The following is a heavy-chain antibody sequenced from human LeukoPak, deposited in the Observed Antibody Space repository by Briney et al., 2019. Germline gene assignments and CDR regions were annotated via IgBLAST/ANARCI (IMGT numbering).Heavy chain of an antibody. V-gene: IGHV3-33*01. CDR2: IWYDGSNK. Sequence: GGSLRLSCAASGFTFSSYGMHWVRHAPGKGLEWVAVIWYDGSNKYYADSVKGRFTISRDNSKNTLYLQVNSLRAEDTAVYYCARDTGTAAVDYSGQGTLVTVSS. CDR3: ARDTGTAAVDY. CDR1: GFTFSSYG. J-gene: IGHJ4*02. D-gene: IGHD6-13*01.